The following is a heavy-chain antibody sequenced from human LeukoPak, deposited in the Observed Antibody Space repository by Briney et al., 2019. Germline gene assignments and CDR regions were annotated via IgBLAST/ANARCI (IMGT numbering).Heavy chain of an antibody. D-gene: IGHD6-13*01. Sequence: GGSLRLSCAASGFTFNTYWMSWVRQAPGKGLEWVANIKQDGSEKYYVDSVKGRFTISRDNAKNTLYLQMNSLRAEDTAVYYCARVYSSSWYDHFDYWGQGTLVTVSS. V-gene: IGHV3-7*01. CDR2: IKQDGSEK. J-gene: IGHJ4*02. CDR3: ARVYSSSWYDHFDY. CDR1: GFTFNTYW.